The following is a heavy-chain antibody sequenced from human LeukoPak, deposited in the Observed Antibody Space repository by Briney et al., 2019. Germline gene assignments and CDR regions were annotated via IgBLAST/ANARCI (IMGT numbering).Heavy chain of an antibody. Sequence: GASLRLSCAASGFTFSSYAMSWVRQAPGKGLEWVSAISGSGGSTYYADSVKGRFTISGDNSKNTLYLQMNSLRAEDTAVYYCAKDRNYGHYDYWGQGTLVTVSS. J-gene: IGHJ4*02. CDR3: AKDRNYGHYDY. CDR2: ISGSGGST. D-gene: IGHD3-10*01. CDR1: GFTFSSYA. V-gene: IGHV3-23*01.